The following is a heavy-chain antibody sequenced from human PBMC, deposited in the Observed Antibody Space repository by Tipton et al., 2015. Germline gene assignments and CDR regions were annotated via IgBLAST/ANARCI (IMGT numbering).Heavy chain of an antibody. CDR1: GFTFDDYA. D-gene: IGHD3-9*01. CDR3: ACQDYDSLTRDYQTADY. J-gene: IGHJ4*02. V-gene: IGHV4-38-2*01. CDR2: ISHSGNT. Sequence: LRLSCAASGFTFDDYAMHWVRQAPGKGLEWIGSISHSGNTYYNPSLKSRVTMSRDTSKNQFSLKLTSVTAADTAVYYCACQDYDSLTRDYQTADYWGQGILVTVSS.